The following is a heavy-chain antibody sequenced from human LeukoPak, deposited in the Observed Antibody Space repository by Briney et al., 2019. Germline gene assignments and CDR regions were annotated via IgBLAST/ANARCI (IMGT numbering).Heavy chain of an antibody. Sequence: GGSLRLSCAGSGFTFSASAIHWVRQASGKGLEWVGRIRSNYATTYAASMKGRFTISRDDSQNTAYLQINSLKTEDTAVYYCTRLYDGSGTYYNGDYWGQGTLVTVSS. CDR2: IRSNYAT. CDR3: TRLYDGSGTYYNGDY. CDR1: GFTFSASA. V-gene: IGHV3-73*01. J-gene: IGHJ4*02. D-gene: IGHD3-10*01.